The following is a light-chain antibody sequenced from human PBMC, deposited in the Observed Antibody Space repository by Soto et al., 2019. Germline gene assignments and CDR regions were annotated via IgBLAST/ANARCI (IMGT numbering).Light chain of an antibody. J-gene: IGKJ1*01. Sequence: DIVLTHSPGTLSLSPGDIATLSCRSSESIASFLAWYQQKPGQAPRLLIYDSSSRATGIPDRFSGSGSGTDFTLTISRLEPEDFEVYYCQQYDKSPQAFGQGTKVDIK. CDR3: QQYDKSPQA. CDR2: DSS. V-gene: IGKV3-20*01. CDR1: ESIASF.